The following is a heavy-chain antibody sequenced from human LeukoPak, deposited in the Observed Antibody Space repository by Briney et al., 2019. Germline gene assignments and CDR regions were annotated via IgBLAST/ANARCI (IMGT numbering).Heavy chain of an antibody. CDR1: GFTFSSYA. CDR3: AKEITGYSSSWAPDY. Sequence: GGSLRLSCAASGFTFSSYAMHWVRQAPGKGLEWVAVISYDGSNKYYADSVKGWFTISRDNSKNTLYLQMNSLRAEDTAVYYCAKEITGYSSSWAPDYWGQGTLVTVSS. J-gene: IGHJ4*02. CDR2: ISYDGSNK. D-gene: IGHD6-13*01. V-gene: IGHV3-30-3*01.